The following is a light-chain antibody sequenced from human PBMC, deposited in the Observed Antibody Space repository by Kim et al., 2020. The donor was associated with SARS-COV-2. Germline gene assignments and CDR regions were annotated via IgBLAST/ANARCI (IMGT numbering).Light chain of an antibody. V-gene: IGLV3-1*01. CDR2: QDK. J-gene: IGLJ2*01. CDR3: QAWDSGLF. CDR1: DLGDKY. Sequence: VSVSAGQTASITCSGDDLGDKYVAWYQQKPSQSPVLVIYQDKKRPPEIPERFSGSNSGNTATLTISGTQALDEADYFCQAWDSGLFFGGGTQLTVL.